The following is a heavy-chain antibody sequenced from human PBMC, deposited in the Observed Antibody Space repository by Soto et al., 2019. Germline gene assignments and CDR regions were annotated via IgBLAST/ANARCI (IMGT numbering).Heavy chain of an antibody. CDR3: AITPLYDFWSGYLGMDV. Sequence: SQTLSLTCAISGDSVSSNSAAWNWIRQSPSRGLEWLGRTYYRSKWYNDYAVSVKSRITINPDTSKNQFSLQLNSVTPEDTAVYYCAITPLYDFWSGYLGMDVWGQGTTVTVSS. D-gene: IGHD3-3*01. CDR1: GDSVSSNSAA. V-gene: IGHV6-1*01. J-gene: IGHJ6*02. CDR2: TYYRSKWYN.